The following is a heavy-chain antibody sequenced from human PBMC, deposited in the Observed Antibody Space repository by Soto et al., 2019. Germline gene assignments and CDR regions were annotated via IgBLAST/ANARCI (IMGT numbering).Heavy chain of an antibody. CDR2: IYYSGST. J-gene: IGHJ6*02. Sequence: SETLSLTCTVSGGSISSSSYYWGWIRQPPGKGLEWIGSIYYSGSTYYNPSLKSRVTISVDTSKNQFSLKLSSVTAADTAVYYCARNRLLWFGESSVAYYGMDVWGQGTTVTVSS. CDR3: ARNRLLWFGESSVAYYGMDV. D-gene: IGHD3-10*01. CDR1: GGSISSSSYY. V-gene: IGHV4-39*01.